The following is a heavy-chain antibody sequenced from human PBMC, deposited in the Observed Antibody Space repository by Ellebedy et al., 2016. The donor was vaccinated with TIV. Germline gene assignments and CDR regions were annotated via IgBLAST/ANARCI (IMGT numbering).Heavy chain of an antibody. CDR3: ARGSGYCSSTSCSGETD. J-gene: IGHJ4*02. Sequence: GESLKISCVDSGLTFSRYCMSWVRQTPGRGLEWVANIKQDGSDQNYVDSVKGRFTISRDNAKNSLYLQMNSLSADDTAVYYCARGSGYCSSTSCSGETDWGQGTPVTVSS. D-gene: IGHD2-2*01. CDR1: GLTFSRYC. CDR2: IKQDGSDQ. V-gene: IGHV3-7*03.